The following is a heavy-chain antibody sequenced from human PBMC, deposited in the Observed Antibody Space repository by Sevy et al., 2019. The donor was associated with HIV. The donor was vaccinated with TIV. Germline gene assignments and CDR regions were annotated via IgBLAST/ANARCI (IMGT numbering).Heavy chain of an antibody. CDR2: ISSSSSYI. CDR3: AREGGHVNIFGVVPRDAMDV. V-gene: IGHV3-21*01. J-gene: IGHJ6*02. CDR1: GFTFSPYS. D-gene: IGHD3-3*02. Sequence: GGSLRLSCAAPGFTFSPYSMNWVRQAPGKGLEWVSSISSSSSYIYYADSVKGRFIISRDNAKNSLYLQMNSLRAEDTAVYYYAREGGHVNIFGVVPRDAMDVWGQGTTVTVSS.